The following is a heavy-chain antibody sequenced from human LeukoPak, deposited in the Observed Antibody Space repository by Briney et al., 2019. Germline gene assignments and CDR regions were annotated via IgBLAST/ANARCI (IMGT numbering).Heavy chain of an antibody. J-gene: IGHJ6*02. CDR1: GGSISSGDYY. Sequence: SSETLSLTCTVSGGSISSGDYYWSWIRQPPGKGLEWIGYIYYSGSTYYNPSLKSRVTISVDTSKNQFSLKLSSVTAADTAVYYCARDNDYSAMGYYYGMDVWGQGTTVTVSS. CDR3: ARDNDYSAMGYYYGMDV. V-gene: IGHV4-30-4*01. D-gene: IGHD4-11*01. CDR2: IYYSGST.